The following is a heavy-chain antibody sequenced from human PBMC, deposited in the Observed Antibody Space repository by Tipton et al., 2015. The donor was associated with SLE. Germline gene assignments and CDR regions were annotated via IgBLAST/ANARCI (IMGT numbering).Heavy chain of an antibody. V-gene: IGHV4-34*01. Sequence: TLSLTCTVHGGSFSDYYWSWIRQPPGKGLEWIGEITHSGSTSYNPSLKSRVIISIDTSKNEFSLKVRSVTAADTAVYYCARAGAYGFYHYYMDVWGKGTTATVSS. D-gene: IGHD6-19*01. CDR1: GGSFSDYY. CDR2: ITHSGST. CDR3: ARAGAYGFYHYYMDV. J-gene: IGHJ6*03.